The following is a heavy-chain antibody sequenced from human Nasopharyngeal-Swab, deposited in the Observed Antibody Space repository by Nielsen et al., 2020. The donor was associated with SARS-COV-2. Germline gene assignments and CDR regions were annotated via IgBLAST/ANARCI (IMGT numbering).Heavy chain of an antibody. CDR1: GGTFSSYA. D-gene: IGHD2-15*01. Sequence: ASVKVSCKAAGGTFSSYAISWVRQAPGQGLEGMGWISAYNGNTNYAQKLQGRVTMTTDTSTSTAYMELRSLRSDDTAVYYCARDLVVVVAAQGYGMDVWGQGTTVTVSS. CDR3: ARDLVVVVAAQGYGMDV. CDR2: ISAYNGNT. J-gene: IGHJ6*02. V-gene: IGHV1-18*01.